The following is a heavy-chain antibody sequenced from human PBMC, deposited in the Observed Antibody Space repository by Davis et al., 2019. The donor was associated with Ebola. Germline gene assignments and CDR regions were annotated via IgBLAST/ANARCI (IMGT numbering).Heavy chain of an antibody. CDR2: IIPIFGTA. CDR1: VGTFISYS. V-gene: IGHV1-69*13. Sequence: SVKVSCKASVGTFISYSISWVRQAPGQGLEWMGGIIPIFGTANYAQKLQGRVTITADESTSTAYMELSSLGSEDTAVYYCARDYGGNFGGAGGYWGQGTLVTVSS. J-gene: IGHJ4*02. D-gene: IGHD4-23*01. CDR3: ARDYGGNFGGAGGY.